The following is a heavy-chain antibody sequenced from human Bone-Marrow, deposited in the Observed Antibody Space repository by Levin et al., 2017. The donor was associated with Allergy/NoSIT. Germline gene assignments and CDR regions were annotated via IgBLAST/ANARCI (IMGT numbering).Heavy chain of an antibody. V-gene: IGHV3-23*01. Sequence: GGSLRLSCAASGFTFGNHAMTWVRHAPGKGLEWVSTIRPNSERTYFADSVKGRFTVSRDDSMNMMYLQMNSLRVDDAAVDYGAREQGASGWYTVAFWGQGTLVTVSS. CDR3: AREQGASGWYTVAF. D-gene: IGHD6-13*01. CDR2: IRPNSERT. J-gene: IGHJ4*02. CDR1: GFTFGNHA.